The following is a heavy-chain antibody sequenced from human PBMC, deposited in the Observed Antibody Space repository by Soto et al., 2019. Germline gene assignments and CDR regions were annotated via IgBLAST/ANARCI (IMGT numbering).Heavy chain of an antibody. D-gene: IGHD6-19*01. CDR3: AKIIVAGYGPAAFDI. Sequence: SETRALTCAVYGGSXSGYYWSRIRQPPGKGLEWIGEINHSGSTNYNPSLKSRVTISVDTSKNQFSLKLSSVTAADTAVYYCAKIIVAGYGPAAFDIWGQGTMVTGSS. J-gene: IGHJ3*02. V-gene: IGHV4-34*01. CDR1: GGSXSGYY. CDR2: INHSGST.